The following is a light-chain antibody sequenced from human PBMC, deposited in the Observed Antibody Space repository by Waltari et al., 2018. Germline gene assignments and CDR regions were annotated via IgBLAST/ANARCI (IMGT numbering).Light chain of an antibody. V-gene: IGLV6-57*04. CDR2: EDN. CDR3: QSYDGSYCV. Sequence: NFMLTQPHSVSESPGKTVTISCTRSSGSIASYFVQWYQQRPGSAPTTVIYEDNQRPSGVPDRFSGSIDGSSNSASLTISGLKTEDEANYYCQSYDGSYCVFGGGTKLTVL. J-gene: IGLJ3*02. CDR1: SGSIASYF.